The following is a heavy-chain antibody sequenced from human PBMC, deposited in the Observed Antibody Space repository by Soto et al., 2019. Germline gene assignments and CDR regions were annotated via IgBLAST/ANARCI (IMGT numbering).Heavy chain of an antibody. V-gene: IGHV6-1*01. D-gene: IGHD1-26*01. CDR2: TYYRSKWYY. J-gene: IGHJ4*01. CDR3: ARGEQYSGRIFDY. Sequence: QVQLQQSGPGLVKPSQTLSLTCAITGDSVSSNSAGWSWVRQSPSRGLEWLGRTYYRSKWYYEYAVSVRGRITINPDTSKNQYSLQLNSVTPEDTAVYFCARGEQYSGRIFDYWGQGTLDTVSS. CDR1: GDSVSSNSAG.